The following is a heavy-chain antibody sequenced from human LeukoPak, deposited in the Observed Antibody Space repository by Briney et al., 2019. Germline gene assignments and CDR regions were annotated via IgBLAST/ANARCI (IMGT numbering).Heavy chain of an antibody. J-gene: IGHJ6*03. CDR1: GFTFSSYG. CDR2: ISYDGSNK. D-gene: IGHD1-26*01. Sequence: GGSLRLSCAASGFTFSSYGMHWVRQAPGKGLEWVAVISYDGSNKYYADSVKGRFTISRDNSKNTLYLQMNSLRAEDTAVYYCAKDSKIVGPTFRSYHYMDVWGKGTTVTVSS. V-gene: IGHV3-30*18. CDR3: AKDSKIVGPTFRSYHYMDV.